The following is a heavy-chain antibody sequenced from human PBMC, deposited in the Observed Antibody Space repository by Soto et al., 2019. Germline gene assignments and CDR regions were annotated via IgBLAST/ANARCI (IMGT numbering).Heavy chain of an antibody. CDR2: ISYDGSNK. D-gene: IGHD3-10*01. Sequence: QVQLVESGGGVVQPGRSLRLSCAASGFTFSSYAMHWVRQAPGKGLEWVAVISYDGSNKYYADSVKGRFTISRDNSKNTLYLQMNSLRAEDTAVYYCARGEYYYGSGSWLKPRRPQASDPYWGQGTLVTVSS. CDR1: GFTFSSYA. V-gene: IGHV3-30-3*01. J-gene: IGHJ4*02. CDR3: ARGEYYYGSGSWLKPRRPQASDPY.